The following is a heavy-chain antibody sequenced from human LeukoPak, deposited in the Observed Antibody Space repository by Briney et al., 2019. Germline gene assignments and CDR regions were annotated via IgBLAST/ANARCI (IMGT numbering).Heavy chain of an antibody. CDR1: GGSFSGYY. CDR3: ARSGVVVVPAAIFDY. V-gene: IGHV4-34*01. D-gene: IGHD2-2*01. CDR2: INHSGST. J-gene: IGHJ4*02. Sequence: SESLSLTCAVYGGSFSGYYWSWIRQPPGKGLEWIGEINHSGSTNYNPSLKSRVTISVDTSKNQFSLKLSSVTAADTAVYYCARSGVVVVPAAIFDYWGQGTPVTVSS.